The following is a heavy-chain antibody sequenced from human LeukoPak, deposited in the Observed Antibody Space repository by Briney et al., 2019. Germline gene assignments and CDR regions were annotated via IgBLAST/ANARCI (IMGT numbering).Heavy chain of an antibody. Sequence: GGSLRLSCAASGFTFSSYGMHCVRQAPGKGLEWVAVIWYDGSNKYYADSVKGRFTIYRDNSKNTLYLQMSSLRAEDTAVYYCARDRSPLRGVNYYYMDVWGKGTTVTVSS. CDR2: IWYDGSNK. D-gene: IGHD3-10*01. J-gene: IGHJ6*03. CDR3: ARDRSPLRGVNYYYMDV. CDR1: GFTFSSYG. V-gene: IGHV3-33*01.